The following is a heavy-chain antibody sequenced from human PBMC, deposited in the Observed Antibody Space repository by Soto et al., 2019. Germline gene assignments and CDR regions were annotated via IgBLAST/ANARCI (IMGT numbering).Heavy chain of an antibody. Sequence: QVQLQESGPGLVKPSETLSLTCTVSGGSISSYSWCWIRQPDGTGLEWIGRFYTCGSTNYNPSLMSRVTSSVDTSKDQGSLQLRSVTSADTAVDYCSRDRLPRWRTDGMDVWGQGNTVTVSS. CDR2: FYTCGST. D-gene: IGHD6-13*01. CDR1: GGSISSYS. CDR3: SRDRLPRWRTDGMDV. V-gene: IGHV4-4*07. J-gene: IGHJ6*02.